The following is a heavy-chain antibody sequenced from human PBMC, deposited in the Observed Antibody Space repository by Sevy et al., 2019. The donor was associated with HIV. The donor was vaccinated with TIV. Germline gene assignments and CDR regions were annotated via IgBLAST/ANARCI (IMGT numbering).Heavy chain of an antibody. J-gene: IGHJ6*02. CDR1: GGTFSSYA. D-gene: IGHD4-17*01. CDR2: IIPIFGTA. Sequence: ASVKVSCKASGGTFSSYAISWVRQAPGQGLEWMGGIIPIFGTANYAQKFQGRVTITADESTSTAYMELSSLRSEDTAVHYCARVSKDPSYGDYYYYYGMDVWGQGTTVTVSS. V-gene: IGHV1-69*13. CDR3: ARVSKDPSYGDYYYYYGMDV.